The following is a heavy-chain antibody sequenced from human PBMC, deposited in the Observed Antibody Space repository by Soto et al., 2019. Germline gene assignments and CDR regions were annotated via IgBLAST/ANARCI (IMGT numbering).Heavy chain of an antibody. Sequence: PGGSLRLSCVASGFTFSNYWMHWVRRTPGQGLVWVSHTDSDGSFTTYADSVKGRFTISRDNAKNSLYLQMNSLRAEDTAVYYCARVAGYSGYDLSFDYWGQGTLVTVSS. V-gene: IGHV3-74*01. CDR1: GFTFSNYW. CDR2: TDSDGSFT. CDR3: ARVAGYSGYDLSFDY. D-gene: IGHD5-12*01. J-gene: IGHJ4*02.